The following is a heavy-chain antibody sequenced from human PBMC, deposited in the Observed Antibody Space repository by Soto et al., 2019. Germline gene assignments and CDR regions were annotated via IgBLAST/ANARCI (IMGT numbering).Heavy chain of an antibody. CDR1: GGTLSSYA. Sequence: ASVKVSCKASGGTLSSYAISWVRQAPGQGLEWMGGIIPIFGTANYAQKFQGRVTITADKSTSTAYMELSSLRSEDTAVYYCARKVVVVAATPPGYYYYGMDVWGQGTTVTVSS. V-gene: IGHV1-69*06. CDR2: IIPIFGTA. J-gene: IGHJ6*02. CDR3: ARKVVVVAATPPGYYYYGMDV. D-gene: IGHD2-15*01.